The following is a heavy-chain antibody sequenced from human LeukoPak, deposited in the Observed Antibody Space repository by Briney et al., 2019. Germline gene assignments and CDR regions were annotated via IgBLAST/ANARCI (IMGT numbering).Heavy chain of an antibody. CDR1: GGSISTTNW. Sequence: SETLSLTCAVSGGSISTTNWWSWVGQPPGKGREWIGEIYHSGSTNYNPSLKSRVTISVDKSRNQFSLKLNSVTAADTAVYYCARDKDSGGYHRAPLSYWGQGILVTVSS. CDR2: IYHSGST. V-gene: IGHV4-4*02. J-gene: IGHJ4*02. D-gene: IGHD3-22*01. CDR3: ARDKDSGGYHRAPLSY.